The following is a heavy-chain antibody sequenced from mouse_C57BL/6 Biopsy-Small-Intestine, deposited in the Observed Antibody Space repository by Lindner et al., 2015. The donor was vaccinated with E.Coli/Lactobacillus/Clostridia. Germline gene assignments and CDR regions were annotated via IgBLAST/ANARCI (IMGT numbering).Heavy chain of an antibody. J-gene: IGHJ2*01. V-gene: IGHV1-54*01. CDR3: ARTGYLDY. CDR2: INPGSGGT. CDR1: GYAFTNYL. Sequence: VQLQESGAELVRPGTSVKVSCKASGYAFTNYLIEWVKQRPGQGLEWIGVINPGSGGTNYNEKFKGKATLTADKSSSIAYMQLSSLTSEDSAVYFCARTGYLDYWGQGTTLTVSS.